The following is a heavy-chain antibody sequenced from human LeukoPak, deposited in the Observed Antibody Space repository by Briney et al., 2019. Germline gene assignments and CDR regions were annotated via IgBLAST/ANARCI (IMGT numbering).Heavy chain of an antibody. CDR1: AFSVSSNY. V-gene: IGHV3-53*01. Sequence: GGSLRLSCAASAFSVSSNYMSWVRQAPGRGLEWVSVIYSGGSTYYADSVKGRFTISRDKSKNTVYLQMNSLSAEDTAIYYCARVASTSPYFYGMDVWGQGPRSPSP. J-gene: IGHJ6*02. CDR3: ARVASTSPYFYGMDV. CDR2: IYSGGST.